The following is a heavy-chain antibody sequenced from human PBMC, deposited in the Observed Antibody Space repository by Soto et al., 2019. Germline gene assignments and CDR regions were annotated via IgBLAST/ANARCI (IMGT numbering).Heavy chain of an antibody. D-gene: IGHD1-1*01. V-gene: IGHV3-23*01. CDR2: ISGSGGST. Sequence: WLPLRLPWAASGCTFSNYAMSRIRQAQGKGLEWVSAISGSGGSTYYADSVKGRFTISRDNSKNTLYLQMNSLRAEDTAVYYCAKDLRTEVDPWGQGTLVTVSS. CDR3: AKDLRTEVDP. CDR1: GCTFSNYA. J-gene: IGHJ5*02.